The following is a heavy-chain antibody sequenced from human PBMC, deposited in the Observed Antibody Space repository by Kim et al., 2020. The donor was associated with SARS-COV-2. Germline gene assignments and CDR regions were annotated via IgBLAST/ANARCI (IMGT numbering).Heavy chain of an antibody. Sequence: SETLSLTCAVYGGSFSGYYWSWIRQPPGKGLEWIGEINHSGSTNYNPSLKSRVTISVDTSKNQFSLKLSSVTAADTAVYYCARRGYYDYVWGSYRSGWFDPWGQGTLVTVSS. CDR1: GGSFSGYY. D-gene: IGHD3-16*02. V-gene: IGHV4-34*01. CDR2: INHSGST. J-gene: IGHJ5*02. CDR3: ARRGYYDYVWGSYRSGWFDP.